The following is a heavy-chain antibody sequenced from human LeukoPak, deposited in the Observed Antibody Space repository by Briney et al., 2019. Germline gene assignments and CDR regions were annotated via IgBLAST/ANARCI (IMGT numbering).Heavy chain of an antibody. CDR1: GGSISGSNW. CDR3: ARDRRRDYDSSGYDEWYFDL. D-gene: IGHD3-22*01. V-gene: IGHV4-4*02. Sequence: KSSETLSLTCAVSGGSISGSNWWSWVRQPPGKGLEWIGEVYHSGSTNYNPSLKSRLTISVDKSKNQFSLNLYSVTAADTAVYYCARDRRRDYDSSGYDEWYFDLWGRGTLVTVSS. J-gene: IGHJ2*01. CDR2: VYHSGST.